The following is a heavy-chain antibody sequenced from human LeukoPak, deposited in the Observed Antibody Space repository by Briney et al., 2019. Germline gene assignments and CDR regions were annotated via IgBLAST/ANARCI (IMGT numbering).Heavy chain of an antibody. J-gene: IGHJ3*02. CDR3: ARRTLYYDFWSGSHPGAFDI. V-gene: IGHV4-4*09. Sequence: SETLSLTCTVSGGSISSYYWSWIPQPPGKGLEWIGYIYTSGSTNYNPSLKSRVTISVDTSKNQFSLKLSSVTAADTAVYYCARRTLYYDFWSGSHPGAFDIWGQGTMVTVSS. CDR2: IYTSGST. D-gene: IGHD3-3*01. CDR1: GGSISSYY.